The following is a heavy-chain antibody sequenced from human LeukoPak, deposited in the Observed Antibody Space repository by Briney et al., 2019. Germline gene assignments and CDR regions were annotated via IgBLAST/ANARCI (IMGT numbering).Heavy chain of an antibody. CDR3: AKGCTTNWRTSDY. V-gene: IGHV3-23*01. Sequence: GGSLRLSCAASRFTFSICAMTWVRQAPGEGLEWVSTISGGSGNTHYADSVKGRFTISRDNSKNTLYLQMNSLRAEDTAIYYCAKGCTTNWRTSDYWGQGTLVSVSS. J-gene: IGHJ4*02. D-gene: IGHD1-1*01. CDR2: ISGGSGNT. CDR1: RFTFSICA.